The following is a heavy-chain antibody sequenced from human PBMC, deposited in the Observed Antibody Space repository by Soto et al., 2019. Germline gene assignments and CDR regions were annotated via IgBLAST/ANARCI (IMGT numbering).Heavy chain of an antibody. Sequence: ESLKISCKGSGYSFTSYWIGWVRQMPGKGLEWMGIIYPGDSDTRYSPSFQGQVTISADKSISTAYLQWSSLKASDTAMYYCARLESYDSSGYYSYYYYGMDVWGQGTTVTVSS. CDR3: ARLESYDSSGYYSYYYYGMDV. J-gene: IGHJ6*02. V-gene: IGHV5-51*01. D-gene: IGHD3-22*01. CDR2: IYPGDSDT. CDR1: GYSFTSYW.